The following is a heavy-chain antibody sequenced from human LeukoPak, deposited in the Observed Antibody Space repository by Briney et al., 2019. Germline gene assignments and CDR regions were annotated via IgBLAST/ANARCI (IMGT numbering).Heavy chain of an antibody. D-gene: IGHD1-26*01. V-gene: IGHV3-7*01. J-gene: IGHJ4*02. Sequence: SGGTLRLSCAASGFAFTNSWMAWVRQAPGKGLEWVANIKQDGSTKHCVDSLKGRFTISRDNPKNSLYLQMNSLRADDTAVYYCARDTDGSLDYWGQGILVTVAS. CDR1: GFAFTNSW. CDR3: ARDTDGSLDY. CDR2: IKQDGSTK.